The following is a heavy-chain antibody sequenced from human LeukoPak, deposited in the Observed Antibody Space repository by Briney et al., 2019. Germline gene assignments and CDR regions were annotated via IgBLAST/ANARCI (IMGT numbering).Heavy chain of an antibody. J-gene: IGHJ4*02. Sequence: GGSLRLSCAASGFTFSSYAMHWVRQAPGKGLEWVAVISYDGSNKYYADSVKGRFTISRDNSKNTLYLQMNSLRAEDTAVYYCARGVEGYYDSSGYPPSPTYYFDYWGQGTPVTVSS. D-gene: IGHD3-22*01. CDR2: ISYDGSNK. CDR1: GFTFSSYA. CDR3: ARGVEGYYDSSGYPPSPTYYFDY. V-gene: IGHV3-30*04.